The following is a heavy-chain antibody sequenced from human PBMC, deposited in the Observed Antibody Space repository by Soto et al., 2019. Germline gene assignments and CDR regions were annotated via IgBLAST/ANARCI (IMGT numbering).Heavy chain of an antibody. CDR1: GFTFNNYA. CDR2: ISYDGSDK. CDR3: AKDSSEGYFDY. J-gene: IGHJ4*02. V-gene: IGHV3-30*18. Sequence: GGSLRLSCAASGFTFNNYAMHWVRQAPGKGLEWVAFISYDGSDKYYGDSAKGRFTISRDKSRNTLYLQMNSLRPEDTAVYYCAKDSSEGYFDYWGQGTLVTVSS.